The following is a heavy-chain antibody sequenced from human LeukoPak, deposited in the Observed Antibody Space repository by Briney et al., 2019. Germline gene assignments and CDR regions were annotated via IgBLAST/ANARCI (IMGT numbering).Heavy chain of an antibody. CDR1: GYTFTGYY. CDR3: AREYSSGSYAVLFDP. D-gene: IGHD6-19*01. J-gene: IGHJ5*02. V-gene: IGHV1-2*02. Sequence: ASVKVSCKASGYTFTGYYMHWVRQAPGQGLEWMGWINPNSGGTNYAQKFQGRVTMTRDTSISTAYMELSRLRSDDTAVYYCAREYSSGSYAVLFDPWGQGTLVTVSS. CDR2: INPNSGGT.